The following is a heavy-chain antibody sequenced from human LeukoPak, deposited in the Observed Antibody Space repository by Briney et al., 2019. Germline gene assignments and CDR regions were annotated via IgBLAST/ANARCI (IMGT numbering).Heavy chain of an antibody. Sequence: PSETLSLTCAVYGGSFSGYYWSWIRQPPGKGLECIGEINHSGSTNYNPSLKSRVTISVDTSKKQFSLKLSSVTAADTAVYYCARVLEGSSGQHWYFDLWGRGTLVTVSS. D-gene: IGHD6-19*01. CDR3: ARVLEGSSGQHWYFDL. V-gene: IGHV4-34*01. CDR1: GGSFSGYY. CDR2: INHSGST. J-gene: IGHJ2*01.